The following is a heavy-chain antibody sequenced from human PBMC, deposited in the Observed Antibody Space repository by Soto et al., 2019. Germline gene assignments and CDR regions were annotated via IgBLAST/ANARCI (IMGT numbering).Heavy chain of an antibody. V-gene: IGHV2-5*02. Sequence: GPTQVNPTQPLRLTCTFAGSSLTTSGVAVGGIRRPPGKALEWLALIYGDDDKRYSPPLKSRLTITKDTSKNQVVLTMTNMDPLDTATYYCAPRSSSWYFDYWGQGSLVTVSS. CDR1: GSSLTTSGVA. D-gene: IGHD6-13*01. CDR2: IYGDDDK. CDR3: APRSSSWYFDY. J-gene: IGHJ4*02.